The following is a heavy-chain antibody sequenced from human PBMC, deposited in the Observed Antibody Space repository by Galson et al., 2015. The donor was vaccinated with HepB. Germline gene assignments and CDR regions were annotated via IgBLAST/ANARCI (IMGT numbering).Heavy chain of an antibody. D-gene: IGHD5-18*01. Sequence: SLRLSCAASGFTFGDYAMSWFRQAPGKGLEWVGFIRRKAYGGTTEYAASVKGRFTISRDDSKSIAYLQMNSLKTEDTAVYYCTRGEYTYVLRVSDYWGQGPLVTVSS. J-gene: IGHJ4*02. CDR1: GFTFGDYA. CDR2: IRRKAYGGTT. CDR3: TRGEYTYVLRVSDY. V-gene: IGHV3-49*03.